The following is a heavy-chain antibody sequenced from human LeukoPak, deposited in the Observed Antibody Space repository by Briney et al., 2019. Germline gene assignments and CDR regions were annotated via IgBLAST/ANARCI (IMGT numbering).Heavy chain of an antibody. V-gene: IGHV3-30*02. Sequence: GGSLRLSCAASGFTFDDYGMSWVRQAPGKGLEWVAFIRHDGNKKLYADSVKGRFTISRDNSKNTLYLYVNSLRPDDSAVYYCVKDNPLDYWGQGTLVIVSS. CDR2: IRHDGNKK. CDR3: VKDNPLDY. J-gene: IGHJ4*02. CDR1: GFTFDDYG.